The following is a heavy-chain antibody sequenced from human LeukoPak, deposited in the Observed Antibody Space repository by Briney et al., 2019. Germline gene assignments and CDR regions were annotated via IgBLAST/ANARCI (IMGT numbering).Heavy chain of an antibody. J-gene: IGHJ2*01. V-gene: IGHV3-48*01. D-gene: IGHD5-18*01. CDR3: ARGRGYSYGYLVARYFDL. CDR1: GFTFSSYS. CDR2: ISSSSGTI. Sequence: GGSLRLSCAASGFTFSSYSMNWVRQAPGKGLEWVSYISSSSGTIYYADSVKGRFTISRDNAKNSLYLQMKSLRAEDTAVYYCARGRGYSYGYLVARYFDLWGRGTLVTVSS.